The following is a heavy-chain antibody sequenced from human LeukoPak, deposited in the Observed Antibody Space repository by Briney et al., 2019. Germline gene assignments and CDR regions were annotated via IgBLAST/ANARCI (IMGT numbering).Heavy chain of an antibody. CDR3: ARWGVGDY. CDR1: RFTFSSYG. Sequence: GGSLRLSCAASRFTFSSYGMHWVRQAPGKGLEWVAFIRYDGSNKYYADSVKGRSTISRDNAKNSLFLQMNSLRAEDTAVYYCARWGVGDYWGQGTLVTVSS. J-gene: IGHJ4*02. CDR2: IRYDGSNK. D-gene: IGHD1-26*01. V-gene: IGHV3-30*02.